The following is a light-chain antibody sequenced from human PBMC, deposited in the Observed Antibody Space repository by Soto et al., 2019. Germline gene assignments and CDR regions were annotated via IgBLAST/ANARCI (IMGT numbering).Light chain of an antibody. Sequence: QSVLTQPPSASASPGQSVTISCTGSSSDVGGYNYVSWYQQQPGKAPKLMIYEVSKRPSGVPDRFSGSKSGNTASLTVSGLQAEDEADYYCSSYAGSNTVVFGGGTKLTVL. CDR1: SSDVGGYNY. V-gene: IGLV2-8*01. CDR2: EVS. J-gene: IGLJ2*01. CDR3: SSYAGSNTVV.